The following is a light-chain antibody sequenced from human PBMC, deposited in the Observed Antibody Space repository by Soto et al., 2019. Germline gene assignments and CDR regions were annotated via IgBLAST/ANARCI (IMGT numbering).Light chain of an antibody. CDR3: QQFDSVPLT. Sequence: DVQMTQSPSSLSASVGDRVTITCQASHDIGTYLNWYQHKPGKAPKLLIFDTSHLATGVPARFSGGGSDTYFTFTIPTLQPEDFAVYYCQQFDSVPLTFGGGPHGEI. CDR1: HDIGTY. V-gene: IGKV1-33*01. CDR2: DTS. J-gene: IGKJ4*01.